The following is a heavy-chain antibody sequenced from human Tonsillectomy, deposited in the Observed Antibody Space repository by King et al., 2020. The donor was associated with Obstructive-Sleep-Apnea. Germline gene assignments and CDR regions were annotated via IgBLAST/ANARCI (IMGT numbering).Heavy chain of an antibody. J-gene: IGHJ4*02. CDR2: INPSGGST. Sequence: QLVQSGAEVKKPGASVKVSCKASGYTFTSYYMHWVRQAPGQGLEWMGIINPSGGSTSYAQKFQGRVTMTRDTSTSTVYMELSSLRSEDTAVYYCARDLNCSGGSCYTTGLVLDYWGQGTLVIVSS. CDR1: GYTFTSYY. CDR3: ARDLNCSGGSCYTTGLVLDY. V-gene: IGHV1-46*01. D-gene: IGHD2-15*01.